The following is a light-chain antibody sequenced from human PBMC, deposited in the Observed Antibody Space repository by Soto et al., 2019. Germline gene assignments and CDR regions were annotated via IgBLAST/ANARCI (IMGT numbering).Light chain of an antibody. J-gene: IGLJ1*01. Sequence: QSALTQPASVSGSPGQSITISCTGTSSDVGGYNYVSWYQQHPGKAPKLMIHEVSNRPSGVSNRFSGSKSGNTAPLTISGLQAEDEADYYCSSYTSTNTYVFGTGTKVTVL. CDR3: SSYTSTNTYV. V-gene: IGLV2-14*01. CDR2: EVS. CDR1: SSDVGGYNY.